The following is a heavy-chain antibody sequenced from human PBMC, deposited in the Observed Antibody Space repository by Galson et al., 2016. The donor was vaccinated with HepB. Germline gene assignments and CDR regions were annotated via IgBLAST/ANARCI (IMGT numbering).Heavy chain of an antibody. CDR3: ARLVAYCGGDCYSSGFDP. Sequence: QSGAEVKKPGESLKISCKGSGYSFTSYWIGWVRQMPGKGLEWMGIIYPGDSDTRYSPSFQGQVTISADKSISTAYLQWSSLTASDTAMYYCARLVAYCGGDCYSSGFDPWGQGTLVTVSS. J-gene: IGHJ5*02. CDR2: IYPGDSDT. CDR1: GYSFTSYW. V-gene: IGHV5-51*01. D-gene: IGHD2-21*02.